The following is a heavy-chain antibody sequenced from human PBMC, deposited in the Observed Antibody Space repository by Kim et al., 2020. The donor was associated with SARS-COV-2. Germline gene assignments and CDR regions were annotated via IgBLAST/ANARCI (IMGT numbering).Heavy chain of an antibody. J-gene: IGHJ4*02. Sequence: GGSLRLSCAASGFTFSSYAMSWVRQAPGKGLEWVSAISGSGGSTYYADSVKGRFTISRDNSKNTLYLQMNSLRAEDTAVYYCVTSLGNYGSFDFDYWGQGTLVTVSS. CDR2: ISGSGGST. D-gene: IGHD4-4*01. V-gene: IGHV3-23*01. CDR3: VTSLGNYGSFDFDY. CDR1: GFTFSSYA.